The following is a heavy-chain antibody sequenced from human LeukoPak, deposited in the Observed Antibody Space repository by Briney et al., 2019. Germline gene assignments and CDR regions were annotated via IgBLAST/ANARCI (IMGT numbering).Heavy chain of an antibody. D-gene: IGHD5-12*01. J-gene: IGHJ4*02. CDR2: IYSSGST. CDR3: ARERGYSGYDSDSSGWYDDY. V-gene: IGHV4-4*07. Sequence: KPSGTPSLTCTVSGGSISCFYWGWIRQPPGEGLEWVWGIYSSGSTNYNPSLKSRVTMSVDTSKNQFSLKLSSVTAADTAVYYCARERGYSGYDSDSSGWYDDYWGQGTPVTVSS. CDR1: GGSISCFY.